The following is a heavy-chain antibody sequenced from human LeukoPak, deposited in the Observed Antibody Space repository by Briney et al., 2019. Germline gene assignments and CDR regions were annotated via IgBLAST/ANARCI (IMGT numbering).Heavy chain of an antibody. Sequence: TGGSLRLSCAASGFTFSSYWMSWVRQAPGKGLEWVSLISWDGGSTYYADSVKGRFTISRDNSNNSLYLQMNSLRAEDTALYYCAKASKVGATSYYYYYMDVWGKGTTVTVSS. V-gene: IGHV3-43D*03. CDR2: ISWDGGST. CDR1: GFTFSSYW. D-gene: IGHD1-26*01. CDR3: AKASKVGATSYYYYYMDV. J-gene: IGHJ6*03.